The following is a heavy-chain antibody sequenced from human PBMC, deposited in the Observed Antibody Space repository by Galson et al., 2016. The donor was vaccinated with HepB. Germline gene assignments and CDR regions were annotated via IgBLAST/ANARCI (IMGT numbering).Heavy chain of an antibody. V-gene: IGHV4-59*08. CDR2: IYNSGST. J-gene: IGHJ4*02. D-gene: IGHD1-26*01. CDR3: ATLVGASPHFDN. CDR1: GGPIINYH. Sequence: SETLSLTCTVSGGPIINYHWSWIRQSPGQGLEWIGYIYNSGSTNYNPSLKSRFTISVDTAKYQISLKLSSVTAADTAVYYCATLVGASPHFDNWGQGTLVTVSS.